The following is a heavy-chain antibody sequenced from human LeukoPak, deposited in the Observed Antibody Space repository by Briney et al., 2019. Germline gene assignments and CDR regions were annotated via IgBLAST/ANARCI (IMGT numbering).Heavy chain of an antibody. J-gene: IGHJ4*02. D-gene: IGHD3-9*01. CDR2: INAGNGNT. CDR3: ARVSTDILTGNLTFDY. Sequence: RASVKVSCKASGYTFTSYAMHGVRQAPGQRLEWMGWINAGNGNTKYSQKFQGRVTITRDTSASTAYMELSSLRSEDTAVYYCARVSTDILTGNLTFDYWGQGTLVTVSS. V-gene: IGHV1-3*01. CDR1: GYTFTSYA.